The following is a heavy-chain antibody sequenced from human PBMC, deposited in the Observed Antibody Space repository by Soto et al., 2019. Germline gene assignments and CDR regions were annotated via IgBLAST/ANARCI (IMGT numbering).Heavy chain of an antibody. CDR3: ARDGVEAGLYLDN. CDR2: INQDGSEK. V-gene: IGHV3-7*01. Sequence: PGGSLRLSCAASGFTFRSYWMSWVRQAPGKGLEWAANINQDGSEKYYVDSVKGRFTISRDNAKSSLYLQVNSLRAEDTAVYYCARDGVEAGLYLDNWGQGTLVTVSS. CDR1: GFTFRSYW. J-gene: IGHJ4*02. D-gene: IGHD6-19*01.